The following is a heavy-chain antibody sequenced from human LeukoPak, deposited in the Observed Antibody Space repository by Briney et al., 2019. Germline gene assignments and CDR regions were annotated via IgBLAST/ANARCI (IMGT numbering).Heavy chain of an antibody. CDR1: GGSFSGYY. CDR3: ARGRTIFGVVIALDY. CDR2: INHSGST. J-gene: IGHJ4*02. Sequence: SETLSLTCAVYGGSFSGYYWSWIRQPPGRGLEWIGEINHSGSTNYNPSLKSRVTISVDTSKNQFSLKLSSVTAADTAVYYCARGRTIFGVVIALDYWGQGTLVTVSS. V-gene: IGHV4-34*01. D-gene: IGHD3-3*01.